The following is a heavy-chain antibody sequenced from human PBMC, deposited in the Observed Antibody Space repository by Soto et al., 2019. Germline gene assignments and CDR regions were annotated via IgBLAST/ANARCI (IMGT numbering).Heavy chain of an antibody. CDR3: ARDLGGAIDY. V-gene: IGHV3-30-3*01. D-gene: IGHD3-16*01. CDR1: GFTFSSYA. J-gene: IGHJ4*02. CDR2: ISYDGSNK. Sequence: QVQLVESGGGVVQPGRSLRLSCAASGFTFSSYAMHWVRQAPGKGLEWVAVISYDGSNKYYADSVKGRFTISRDNSKNTLYLQMNSRRAEDTAVYYCARDLGGAIDYWGQGTLVTVSS.